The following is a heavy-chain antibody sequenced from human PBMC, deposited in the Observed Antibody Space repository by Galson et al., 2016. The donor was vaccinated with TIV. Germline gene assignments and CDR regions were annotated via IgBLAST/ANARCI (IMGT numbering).Heavy chain of an antibody. Sequence: SVKVSCKATGHSFTSYGVSWVRQAPGQGFEWMGWISGYNENTYYGQKFQDRVTMTKDTSTSTAYLELNSLRSEDTAVYYCARSPHSAYGTFSDYWGQGTLVTVSS. CDR3: ARSPHSAYGTFSDY. V-gene: IGHV1-18*01. CDR1: GHSFTSYG. J-gene: IGHJ4*02. D-gene: IGHD5-12*01. CDR2: ISGYNENT.